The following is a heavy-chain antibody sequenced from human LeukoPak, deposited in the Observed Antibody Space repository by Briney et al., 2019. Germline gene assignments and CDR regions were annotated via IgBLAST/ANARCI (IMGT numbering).Heavy chain of an antibody. CDR1: GFTFTGYY. CDR2: INPNSGGT. CDR3: ARETASGDFDY. D-gene: IGHD1-14*01. J-gene: IGHJ4*02. Sequence: GASGKVSCKASGFTFTGYYMHWVRQAPGQGLEWMGWINPNSGGTNYAQKFQGRGTMTRDTSISTAYMELSRLRSDDTAVYYCARETASGDFDYWGQGTLVTVSS. V-gene: IGHV1-2*02.